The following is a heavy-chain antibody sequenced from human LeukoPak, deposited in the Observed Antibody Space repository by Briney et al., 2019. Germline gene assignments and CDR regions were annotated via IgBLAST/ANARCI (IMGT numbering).Heavy chain of an antibody. D-gene: IGHD2-2*01. CDR2: ISGSGGST. V-gene: IGHV3-23*01. Sequence: GGSLRLSCAASGFTFSSYAMSWVRQAPGKGLEWVSAISGSGGSTCYADSVKGRFTISRDNSKNTLYLQMNSLRAEDTAVYYCAKEARPKGVLVVVPAALDYWGQGTLVTVSS. J-gene: IGHJ4*02. CDR1: GFTFSSYA. CDR3: AKEARPKGVLVVVPAALDY.